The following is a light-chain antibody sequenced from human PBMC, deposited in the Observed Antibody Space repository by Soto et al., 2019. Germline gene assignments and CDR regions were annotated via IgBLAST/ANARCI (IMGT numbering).Light chain of an antibody. CDR1: SSDVGNYNL. CDR2: EGT. Sequence: QSALTQPASVSGSPGQSITISCTGTSSDVGNYNLVSWYQQHPGKAPKLMIYEGTKRPSGVSNRFSGSKSGNTASLTISGLQSEDEADYYCCSYAGIRTFVVFGGGTKVTVL. CDR3: CSYAGIRTFVV. V-gene: IGLV2-23*03. J-gene: IGLJ3*02.